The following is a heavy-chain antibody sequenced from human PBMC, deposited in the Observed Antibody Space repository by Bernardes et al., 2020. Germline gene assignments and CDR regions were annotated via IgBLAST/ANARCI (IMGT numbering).Heavy chain of an antibody. V-gene: IGHV3-23*01. CDR1: GFTFSNYA. CDR3: AKRGNAPRGYKSFDY. D-gene: IGHD5-12*01. CDR2: IGTGGST. J-gene: IGHJ4*02. Sequence: GGSLRLSCAASGFTFSNYAMSWVRQAPGKGLEWVSAIGTGGSTYYAESVKGRFTISRDNSKNTLYLQMNSLRGEDAAVYYCAKRGNAPRGYKSFDYWGQGTLVTVSS.